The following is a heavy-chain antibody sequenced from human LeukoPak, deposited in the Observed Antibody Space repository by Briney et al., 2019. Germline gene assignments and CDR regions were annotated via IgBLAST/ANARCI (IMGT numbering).Heavy chain of an antibody. Sequence: SETLSLTCTVSGGSISSSSYYWGWIRQPPGKGLEWIGRVYTSGSTNYNPSLKSRVTVSVDTSKNQFSLKLTSVTAADTAVYYCARGWELRLSAFDIWGQGTMVTVSS. CDR2: VYTSGST. J-gene: IGHJ3*02. CDR1: GGSISSSSYY. D-gene: IGHD1-26*01. V-gene: IGHV4-39*07. CDR3: ARGWELRLSAFDI.